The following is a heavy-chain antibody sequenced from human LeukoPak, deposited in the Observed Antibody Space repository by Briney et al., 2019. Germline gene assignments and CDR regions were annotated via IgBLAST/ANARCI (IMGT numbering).Heavy chain of an antibody. Sequence: ASVKVSCTASGYTSTIYYMHWVRQAPGQGLEWMGIINPSGGSTSYAQKFQGRVTMTRDTSTSTVYMELSSLRSEDTAVYYCARAAYCSGGSCYWEPDYWGQGTLVTVSS. CDR1: GYTSTIYY. V-gene: IGHV1-46*01. CDR3: ARAAYCSGGSCYWEPDY. CDR2: INPSGGST. J-gene: IGHJ4*02. D-gene: IGHD2-15*01.